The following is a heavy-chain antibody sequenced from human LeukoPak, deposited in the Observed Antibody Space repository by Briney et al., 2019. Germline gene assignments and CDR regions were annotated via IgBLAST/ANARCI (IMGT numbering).Heavy chain of an antibody. CDR3: AGGPYCSSTSCYYLY. V-gene: IGHV1-2*02. J-gene: IGHJ4*02. D-gene: IGHD2-2*01. CDR1: GYTFTGYY. CDR2: INPNRGGT. Sequence: ASVKVSCKASGYTFTGYYMHWVRQAPGQGLEWMGWINPNRGGTNYAKKFQGRVTMTRDTSISTDYMELSRLRSDDTVLYYCAGGPYCSSTSCYYLYWGQGTLVTVSS.